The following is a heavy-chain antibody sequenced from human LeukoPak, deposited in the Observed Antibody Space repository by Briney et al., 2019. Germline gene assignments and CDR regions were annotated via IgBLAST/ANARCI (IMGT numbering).Heavy chain of an antibody. D-gene: IGHD3-10*02. CDR2: ISGSGGST. CDR3: AKALGSGSYYYYYGMDV. J-gene: IGHJ6*02. Sequence: PGGSLRLSCAASGFTFSSYAMSWVRQAPGKGLEWVSAISGSGGSTYYADSVKGRFTISRDNSKNTLYLQMNSLRAEDTAVYYCAKALGSGSYYYYYGMDVWGQGTTVTVSS. CDR1: GFTFSSYA. V-gene: IGHV3-23*01.